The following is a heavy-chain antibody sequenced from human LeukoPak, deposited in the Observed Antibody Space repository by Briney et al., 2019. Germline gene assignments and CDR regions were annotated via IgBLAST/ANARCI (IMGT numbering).Heavy chain of an antibody. CDR2: ISSNGGST. Sequence: GGSLRLSCAASGFTFSSYAMHWARQAPGKGLEYVSAISSNGGSTYYANSVKGRFTISRDNSKNTLYLQMGSLRAEDMAVYYCARDFRIAAAGKRIEPSWFDPWGQGTLVTVSS. D-gene: IGHD6-13*01. CDR1: GFTFSSYA. J-gene: IGHJ5*02. CDR3: ARDFRIAAAGKRIEPSWFDP. V-gene: IGHV3-64*01.